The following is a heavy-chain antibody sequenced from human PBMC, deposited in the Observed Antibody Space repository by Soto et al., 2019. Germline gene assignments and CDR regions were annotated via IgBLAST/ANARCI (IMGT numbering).Heavy chain of an antibody. V-gene: IGHV3-48*01. J-gene: IGHJ5*02. CDR2: ISSSSSTI. D-gene: IGHD2-2*01. Sequence: EVQLVESGGGLVQPGGSLRLSCAASGFTFSSYSMNWVRQAPGKGLEWVSYISSSSSTIYNADSVKGRFTISRDNAKNSLYLQMNSLRAEDTAVYYCARGARCSSTSCYALLYNWFDPWGQGTLVTVSS. CDR3: ARGARCSSTSCYALLYNWFDP. CDR1: GFTFSSYS.